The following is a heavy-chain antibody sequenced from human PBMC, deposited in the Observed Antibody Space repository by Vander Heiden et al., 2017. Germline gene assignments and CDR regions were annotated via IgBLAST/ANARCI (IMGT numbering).Heavy chain of an antibody. Sequence: QITLKESGPTLVKPTQTLTLTCTFSGFSLSTSGVGVGWIRQPPGKALEWLALIYWDDDKRYSPSLKSRLTITKDTSKNQVVLTMTNMDPVDTATYYCAHSFDSDYYDSSGYYLGAFDIWGQGTMVTVSS. CDR1: GFSLSTSGVG. CDR3: AHSFDSDYYDSSGYYLGAFDI. J-gene: IGHJ3*02. V-gene: IGHV2-5*02. CDR2: IYWDDDK. D-gene: IGHD3-22*01.